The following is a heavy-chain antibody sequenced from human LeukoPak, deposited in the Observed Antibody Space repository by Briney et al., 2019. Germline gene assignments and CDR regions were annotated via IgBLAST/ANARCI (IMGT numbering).Heavy chain of an antibody. CDR2: IYSGGST. V-gene: IGHV4-61*05. J-gene: IGHJ4*02. Sequence: PSETLSLTCTVSGGSISSSSYYWTWIRQPPGKGLEWIGYIYSGGSTYYNPSLKSRVTISVDTSKNRFSLKLSTVTAADTAVYYCARRPTGDPKFDYWGQGTLVTVSS. CDR1: GGSISSSSYY. D-gene: IGHD7-27*01. CDR3: ARRPTGDPKFDY.